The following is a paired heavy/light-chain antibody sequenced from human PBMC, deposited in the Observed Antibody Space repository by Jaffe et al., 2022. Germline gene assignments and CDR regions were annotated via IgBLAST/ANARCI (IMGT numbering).Heavy chain of an antibody. CDR1: GYTFTNDY. J-gene: IGHJ4*02. D-gene: IGHD3-22*01. Sequence: QVQLVQSGAEVKKPGASVKVSCRASGYTFTNDYMHWVRQAPGQGLEWMGIINPSDGTTSNAQKFQGRVTMTRDTSTSTVYMELSSLRSEDTAVYLCARTTLNYYGDSAYPHHFDSWGQGTRVTVSS. CDR3: ARTTLNYYGDSAYPHHFDS. V-gene: IGHV1-46*01. CDR2: INPSDGTT.
Light chain of an antibody. CDR3: QHYYTTPLT. V-gene: IGKV4-1*01. Sequence: DIVMTQSPDSLAVSLGERATINCKSSRSLLYSSNNKNYLAWYQQKPGQPPKLLIYWASTRESGVPDRFSGSGSGTDFTLTISSLQAEDVAVYYCQHYYTTPLTFGGGTKVEIK. J-gene: IGKJ4*01. CDR2: WAS. CDR1: RSLLYSSNNKNY.